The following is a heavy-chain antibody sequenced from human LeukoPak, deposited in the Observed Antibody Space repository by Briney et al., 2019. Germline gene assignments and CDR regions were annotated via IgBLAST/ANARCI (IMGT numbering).Heavy chain of an antibody. Sequence: SETLSLTCTVSGYSINSGYYWVWIRQPPGKGLEWIGSIYRTGSTNYNPSLKSRVTISVDTSKNQFSLKLSSVTAADTAVYYCARGPGSYYYDSSGYLDPYFDYWGQGTLVTVSS. V-gene: IGHV4-38-2*02. D-gene: IGHD3-22*01. J-gene: IGHJ4*02. CDR1: GYSINSGYY. CDR3: ARGPGSYYYDSSGYLDPYFDY. CDR2: IYRTGST.